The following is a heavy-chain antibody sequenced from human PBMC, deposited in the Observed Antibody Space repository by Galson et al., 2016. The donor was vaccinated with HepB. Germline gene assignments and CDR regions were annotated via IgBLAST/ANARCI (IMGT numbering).Heavy chain of an antibody. V-gene: IGHV4-34*01. D-gene: IGHD1-26*01. CDR1: GVGVSGYY. Sequence: ETLSLTCAVSGVGVSGYYWSWIRQSPGKGLEWIGEINYSGTTNHNPSLKSRVTLSLDTTKYQLSLNLSSVTATDTAMYYCARGSYGSRNYYKPKHFHPWGQGTLVTVSS. CDR3: ARGSYGSRNYYKPKHFHP. CDR2: INYSGTT. J-gene: IGHJ1*01.